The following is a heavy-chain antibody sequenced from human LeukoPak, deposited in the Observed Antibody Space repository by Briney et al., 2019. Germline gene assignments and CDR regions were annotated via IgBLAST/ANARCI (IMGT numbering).Heavy chain of an antibody. Sequence: ASVKVSCKASGYTFTSHYIHWVRQAPGQGLEWMGIINPSGGSTSYAQMFQGRVTMTRDTSTSTVYMELSSLRSEDTAVYYCATGGSYGYLFDYWGQGTLVTVSS. D-gene: IGHD5-18*01. J-gene: IGHJ4*02. V-gene: IGHV1-46*01. CDR1: GYTFTSHY. CDR2: INPSGGST. CDR3: ATGGSYGYLFDY.